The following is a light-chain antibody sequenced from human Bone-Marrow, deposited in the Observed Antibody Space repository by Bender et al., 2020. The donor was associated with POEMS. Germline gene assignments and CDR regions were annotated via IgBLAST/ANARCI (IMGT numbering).Light chain of an antibody. V-gene: IGLV2-23*01. Sequence: QSALTQPASVSGSPGQSITISCTGTRSDIGAYNYVSWYQQHPGKAPKLIIYDNNKRPSGVSKRFSGSKSGNTASLRISGLQAEDEADYLCCSYAGSRTWVFGGGTKLTVL. CDR1: RSDIGAYNY. CDR2: DNN. J-gene: IGLJ3*02. CDR3: CSYAGSRTWV.